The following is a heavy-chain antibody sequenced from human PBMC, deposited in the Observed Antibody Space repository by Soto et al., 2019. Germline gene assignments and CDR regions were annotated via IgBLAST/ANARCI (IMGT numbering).Heavy chain of an antibody. CDR2: IYYSGST. V-gene: IGHV4-59*08. CDR1: GGSISSYY. J-gene: IGHJ3*01. CDR3: ARRYGDGFDF. D-gene: IGHD2-15*01. Sequence: QVQLQESGPGLVKPSETLPLTCTVSGGSISSYYWSWIRQPPGKGLEWIGYIYYSGSTNYNPSLKSRVTISVDTSKNQFSLKLSSVTAADTAVYYCARRYGDGFDFWGQGTMVTVSS.